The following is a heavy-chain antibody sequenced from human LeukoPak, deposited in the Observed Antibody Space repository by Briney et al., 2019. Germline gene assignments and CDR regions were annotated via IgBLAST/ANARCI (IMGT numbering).Heavy chain of an antibody. CDR2: IRYDGTDK. D-gene: IGHD3-16*02. Sequence: GGSLRLSCAASGFTFSNHGMHWVRQAPGKGLEWVAFIRYDGTDKYYADSVKGRFTISRDNAKTSLYLQMNSLRAEDTALYYCARDRGGIGYYMDVWGKGTTVTVSS. CDR3: ARDRGGIGYYMDV. CDR1: GFTFSNHG. J-gene: IGHJ6*03. V-gene: IGHV3-30*02.